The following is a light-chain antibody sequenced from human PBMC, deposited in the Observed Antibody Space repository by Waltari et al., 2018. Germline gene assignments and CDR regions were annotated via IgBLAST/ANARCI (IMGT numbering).Light chain of an antibody. Sequence: EIVLTQSPATLSLSPGERATLSCRASQSVSSDLPWYQQKPGQPPRSLIYDASNRATGIPARFTGSGSGTDFTLTISSLEPEDFAVYYCQHRSNWPLTFGGGTKVEIK. CDR3: QHRSNWPLT. V-gene: IGKV3-11*01. J-gene: IGKJ4*01. CDR2: DAS. CDR1: QSVSSD.